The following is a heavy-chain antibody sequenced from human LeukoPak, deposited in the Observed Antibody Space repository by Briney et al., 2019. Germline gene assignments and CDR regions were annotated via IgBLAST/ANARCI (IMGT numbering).Heavy chain of an antibody. D-gene: IGHD1-26*01. J-gene: IGHJ4*02. V-gene: IGHV1-2*02. CDR3: ARAVRTVGATRRIDY. Sequence: ASVKDSRKSSRYTLTRYYMHCVRQAPGQGLERMGWINPNSGGTNYAQKFQGRVTMTRDTSISTAYMELSRLRSDDTAVYYCARAVRTVGATRRIDYWGQGTLVTVSS. CDR1: RYTLTRYY. CDR2: INPNSGGT.